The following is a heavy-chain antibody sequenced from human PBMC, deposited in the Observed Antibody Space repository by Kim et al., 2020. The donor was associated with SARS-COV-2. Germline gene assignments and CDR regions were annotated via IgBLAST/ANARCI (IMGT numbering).Heavy chain of an antibody. CDR2: INHSGST. CDR1: GGSFSGYY. D-gene: IGHD3-16*02. CDR3: ARGVRDYVWGSYRYYFDY. V-gene: IGHV4-34*01. Sequence: SETLSLTCAVYGGSFSGYYWSWIRQPPGKGLEWIGEINHSGSTNYNPSLKSRVTISVDTSKNQFSLKLSSVTAADTAVYYCARGVRDYVWGSYRYYFDYWGQGTLVTVSS. J-gene: IGHJ4*02.